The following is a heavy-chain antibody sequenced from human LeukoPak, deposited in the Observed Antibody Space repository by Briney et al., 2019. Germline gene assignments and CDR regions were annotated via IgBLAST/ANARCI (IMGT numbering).Heavy chain of an antibody. CDR2: MNPNSGGT. CDR1: GYTFTGYY. J-gene: IGHJ4*02. CDR3: ARTPRYYFGSGGYLDY. Sequence: ASVKVSFKASGYTFTGYYMHWVRQAPGQGLEWMGWMNPNSGGTNYAQKFQGRVTMTRDTSISTAYMELSRLRSDDTAVYYCARTPRYYFGSGGYLDYWGQGSLVTVSS. D-gene: IGHD3-10*01. V-gene: IGHV1-2*02.